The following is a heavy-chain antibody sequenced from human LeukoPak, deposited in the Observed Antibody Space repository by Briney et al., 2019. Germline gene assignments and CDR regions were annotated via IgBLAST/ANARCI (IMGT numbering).Heavy chain of an antibody. V-gene: IGHV4-39*07. Sequence: PSETLSLTCSVSGGSVSSASYYWSWIRQPAGKGLEWIGSIYYSGSTYYNPSLKSRVTISVDTSKNQFSLKLSSVTAADTAVYYCARESNWFDPWGQGTLVTVSS. J-gene: IGHJ5*02. CDR1: GGSVSSASYY. CDR3: ARESNWFDP. CDR2: IYYSGST.